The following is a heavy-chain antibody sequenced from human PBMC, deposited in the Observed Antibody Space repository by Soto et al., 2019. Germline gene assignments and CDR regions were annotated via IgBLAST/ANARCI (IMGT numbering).Heavy chain of an antibody. CDR1: GYTFTSYG. D-gene: IGHD2-2*01. CDR2: ISGYNGNT. Sequence: QVQLVQSGVEVKKPGASVKVSCKTSGYTFTSYGITWVRQAPGQGLEWMGWISGYNGNTNYTQTIQGRVTMTTDTSTGTAYMELRSLRSDDTAVYFCARGGSYSSSCDYWGQGTLVTVSS. CDR3: ARGGSYSSSCDY. V-gene: IGHV1-18*01. J-gene: IGHJ4*02.